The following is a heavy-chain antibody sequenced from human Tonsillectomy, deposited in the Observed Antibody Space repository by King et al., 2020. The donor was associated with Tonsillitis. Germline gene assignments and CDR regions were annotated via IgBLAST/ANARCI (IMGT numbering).Heavy chain of an antibody. CDR1: GGSISSSSYY. CDR2: IYYSGST. J-gene: IGHJ5*02. V-gene: IGHV4-39*01. CDR3: ASQAAYYGLAKVRLGWFDYGRLLNWFDP. D-gene: IGHD3-3*01. Sequence: LQLQESGLGLVKPSETLSLTCTVSGGSISSSSYYWGWIRQPPGKGLEWIGSIYYSGSTYYNPSLKSRVTISVDTSKNQFSLKLSSVTAADTAVYYCASQAAYYGLAKVRLGWFDYGRLLNWFDPWGQGTLVTVSS.